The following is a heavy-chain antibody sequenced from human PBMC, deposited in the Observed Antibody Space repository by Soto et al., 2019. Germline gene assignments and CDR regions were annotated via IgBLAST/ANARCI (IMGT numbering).Heavy chain of an antibody. CDR2: VTFDGSEE. CDR1: GFSFSKYA. J-gene: IGHJ4*01. Sequence: HPGGSLRLSCAASGFSFSKYAMHWVRQAPAKGLEWVAVVTFDGSEEFYADSVEGRFTISRDNSKNTLYLQMNSLRAEDTAVYYCAAHGSGTSFYVDYWGQGTLVTVSS. D-gene: IGHD3-10*01. CDR3: AAHGSGTSFYVDY. V-gene: IGHV3-30-3*01.